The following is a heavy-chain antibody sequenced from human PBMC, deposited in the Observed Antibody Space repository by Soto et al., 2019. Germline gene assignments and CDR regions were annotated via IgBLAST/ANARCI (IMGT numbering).Heavy chain of an antibody. CDR1: GFTFSSYA. CDR3: ARDMYSSSSNWFDP. D-gene: IGHD6-6*01. V-gene: IGHV3-30-3*01. J-gene: IGHJ5*02. CDR2: ISYDGSNK. Sequence: QVQLVESGGGVVQPGRSLRLSCAASGFTFSSYAMHWVRQAPGKGLEWVAVISYDGSNKYYADSVKGRFTISRDNSKNTLYLQMNSLRAEDTVVYYCARDMYSSSSNWFDPWGQGTLVTVSS.